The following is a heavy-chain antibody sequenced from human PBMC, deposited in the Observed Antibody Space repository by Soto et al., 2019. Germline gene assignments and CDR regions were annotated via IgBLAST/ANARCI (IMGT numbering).Heavy chain of an antibody. CDR2: IYPGDSDT. Sequence: GAEDRSTNYWGRRISQKTRKGLEWMGIIYPGDSDTRYSPSFQGQVTISADKSISTAYLQWSSLKASDTAMYYCARLIYPTEHYYYYYMDVWGKGTTVTVSS. V-gene: IGHV5-51*01. CDR1: EDRSTNYW. D-gene: IGHD2-21*01. CDR3: ARLIYPTEHYYYYYMDV. J-gene: IGHJ6*03.